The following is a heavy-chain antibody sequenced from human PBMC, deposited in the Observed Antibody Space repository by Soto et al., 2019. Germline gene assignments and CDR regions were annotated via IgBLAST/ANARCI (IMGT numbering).Heavy chain of an antibody. D-gene: IGHD5-18*01. CDR2: INPYSGNT. V-gene: IGHV1-46*01. CDR3: ASRGYSYGYLII. CDR1: GYTFTSYY. J-gene: IGHJ4*02. Sequence: GASVKVSCKASGYTFTSYYMHWVRQAPGQGLEWMGLINPYSGNTSYAQKLQGRVTMTTDTSTSTAYMELRSLRSDDTAVYYCASRGYSYGYLIIWGQGTLVTVSS.